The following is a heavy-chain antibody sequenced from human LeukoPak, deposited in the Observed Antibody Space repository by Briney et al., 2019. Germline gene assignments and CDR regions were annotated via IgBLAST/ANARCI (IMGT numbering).Heavy chain of an antibody. Sequence: EASVKVSCKASGYTFTSYGISWVRQAPGQGLEWMGWISAYNGNTNYAQKLQGRVTMTTDTSTSTAYMELRSLRSDDTAVYYCAKVLRGGSLDYWGQGTLVTVSS. CDR2: ISAYNGNT. CDR1: GYTFTSYG. V-gene: IGHV1-18*01. CDR3: AKVLRGGSLDY. D-gene: IGHD2-15*01. J-gene: IGHJ4*02.